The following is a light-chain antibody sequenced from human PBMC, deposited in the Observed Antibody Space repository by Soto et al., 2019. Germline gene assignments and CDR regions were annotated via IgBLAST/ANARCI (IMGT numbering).Light chain of an antibody. CDR1: QSVSSK. V-gene: IGKV3-15*01. J-gene: IGKJ2*01. Sequence: EIVMTQSPATLSVSPGERATLSCRASQSVSSKLAWYQQKPGQAPRLLIYGASTRATGIPARFSGSGSGTEFTLTISSLQSEAFAVYYCQQYNKWYTFGQGTKLEIK. CDR2: GAS. CDR3: QQYNKWYT.